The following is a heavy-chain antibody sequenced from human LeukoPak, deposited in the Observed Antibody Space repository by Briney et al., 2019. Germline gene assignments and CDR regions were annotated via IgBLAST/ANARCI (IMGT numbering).Heavy chain of an antibody. D-gene: IGHD1-1*01. CDR3: ARLTTGTTGDYFDY. CDR1: GGSFSGYY. V-gene: IGHV4-34*01. J-gene: IGHJ4*02. Sequence: SETLSLTCAVYGGSFSGYYWSWIRQPPEKGLEWIGEINHSGSTNYNPSLKSRVTISVDTSKNQFSLKLSSVTAADTAVYYCARLTTGTTGDYFDYWGQGTLVTVSS. CDR2: INHSGST.